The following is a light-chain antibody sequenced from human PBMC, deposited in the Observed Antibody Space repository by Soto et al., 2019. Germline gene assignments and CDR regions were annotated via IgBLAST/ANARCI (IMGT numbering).Light chain of an antibody. V-gene: IGKV1-33*01. CDR2: DAS. CDR1: QDISNY. Sequence: DIQMTQSPSSLSASVGDRVTITCQASQDISNYLNWYQQKPGKAPKLLIYDASNLETGVPSRFSGSGSGTDFTFTISSLQPEDIATYYCQQYDHLIGFGPGTKVDIK. J-gene: IGKJ3*01. CDR3: QQYDHLIG.